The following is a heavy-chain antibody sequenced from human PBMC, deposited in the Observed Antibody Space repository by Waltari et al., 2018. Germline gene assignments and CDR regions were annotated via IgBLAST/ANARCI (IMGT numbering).Heavy chain of an antibody. CDR3: ARWDSSGRYFAV. D-gene: IGHD3-22*01. J-gene: IGHJ4*02. CDR2: IRHTGMN. V-gene: IGHV4-59*08. CDR1: GGSIRNYF. Sequence: QEQLQESGPGLVKPSQPLSPACSVSGGSIRNYFWNWIRQPPGKGLEWIGYIRHTGMNKCNPSRKVRLSMSLDTSRSQVSLTLTSVTAAATAVYYCARWDSSGRYFAVWGPGSPVTVSS.